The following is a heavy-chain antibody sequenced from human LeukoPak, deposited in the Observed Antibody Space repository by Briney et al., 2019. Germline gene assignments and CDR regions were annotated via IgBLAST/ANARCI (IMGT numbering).Heavy chain of an antibody. D-gene: IGHD2-2*03. CDR1: GYTFTNYA. CDR2: INTNTGNP. J-gene: IGHJ5*02. CDR3: ARLLRVGYCSSTSCNWFDP. Sequence: ASVKVSCKASGYTFTNYAVNWVRQAPGQGLEWMGWINTNTGNPTYAQGFTGRFVFSLDTSVSTAYLQISSLKAEDTAVYYCARLLRVGYCSSTSCNWFDPWGQGTLVTVSS. V-gene: IGHV7-4-1*02.